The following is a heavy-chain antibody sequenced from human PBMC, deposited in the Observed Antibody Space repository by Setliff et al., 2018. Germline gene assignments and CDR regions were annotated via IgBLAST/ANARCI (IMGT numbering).Heavy chain of an antibody. CDR3: ARGLNSVSWTFAY. V-gene: IGHV4-4*08. CDR2: IYTSGST. Sequence: PSETLSLTCSVTGGSMTDFFWYWIRQPPGKGLEWIGYIYTSGSTNYNPSLKSRVAISIDTSKNQFSLKVNSVTAADTAIYYCARGLNSVSWTFAYWGQGSLVTVSS. J-gene: IGHJ4*02. CDR1: GGSMTDFF. D-gene: IGHD2-15*01.